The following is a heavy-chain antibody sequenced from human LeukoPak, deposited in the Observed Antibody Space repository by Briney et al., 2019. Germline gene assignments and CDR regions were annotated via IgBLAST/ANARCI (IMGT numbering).Heavy chain of an antibody. CDR3: ARDSSGSYGPYFDY. Sequence: PGGSLRLSCAASGFTFSSYSMNWVRQAPGKGLEWVSSISSSSSYIYYADSVKGRFTISRDNAKNSLYLQMNSLRAEDTAVYYCARDSSGSYGPYFDYWGQGTLVTVSS. CDR1: GFTFSSYS. J-gene: IGHJ4*02. D-gene: IGHD1-26*01. CDR2: ISSSSSYI. V-gene: IGHV3-21*01.